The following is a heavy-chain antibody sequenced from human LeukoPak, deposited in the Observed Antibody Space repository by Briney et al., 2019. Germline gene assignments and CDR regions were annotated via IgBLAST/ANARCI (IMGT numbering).Heavy chain of an antibody. J-gene: IGHJ5*02. CDR2: IIPIFGTA. D-gene: IGHD6-13*01. Sequence: SVKVSCKASGGTFSSYAISWVRQAPGQGLEWMGGIIPIFGTANYAQKFQGRVTITTDESTSTAFMELSSLRSEDTAVYYCARDKAAAGTNWFDPWGQGTLVTVSS. CDR3: ARDKAAAGTNWFDP. V-gene: IGHV1-69*05. CDR1: GGTFSSYA.